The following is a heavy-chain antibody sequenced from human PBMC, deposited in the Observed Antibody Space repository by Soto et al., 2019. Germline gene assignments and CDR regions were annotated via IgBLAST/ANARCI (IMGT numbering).Heavy chain of an antibody. J-gene: IGHJ5*02. D-gene: IGHD2-2*02. V-gene: IGHV1-69*04. CDR2: IIPILGIA. CDR1: GGTFSSYT. CDR3: AREADIVVVPAAIFQLLWFDP. Sequence: GASVKVSCKASGGTFSSYTISWVRQAPGQGLEWMGRIIPILGIANYAQKFQGRVTITADKSTSTAYMELSSLRSEDTAVYYCAREADIVVVPAAIFQLLWFDPWGQGTLVTVSS.